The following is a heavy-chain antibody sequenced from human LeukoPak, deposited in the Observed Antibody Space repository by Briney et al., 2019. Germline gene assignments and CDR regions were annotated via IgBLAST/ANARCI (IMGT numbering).Heavy chain of an antibody. CDR2: IDHSGST. CDR3: ARGPLYSSEGEGFDP. J-gene: IGHJ5*02. D-gene: IGHD6-19*01. CDR1: GGSLSGCY. Sequence: SETLSLTCAVYGGSLSGCYWSWIRQPPGKGLEWIGEIDHSGSTNYNVSLKSRVTISIDTSKNQFSLKLSSVTAADTAVYYCARGPLYSSEGEGFDPWGQGTLVTVSS. V-gene: IGHV4-34*01.